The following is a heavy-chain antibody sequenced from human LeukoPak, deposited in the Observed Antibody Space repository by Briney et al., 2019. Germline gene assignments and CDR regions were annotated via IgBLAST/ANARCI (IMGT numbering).Heavy chain of an antibody. D-gene: IGHD2-2*01. V-gene: IGHV3-53*01. Sequence: GVSLRLSCAASGFTVSSNYMSWVRQAPGKGLEWVSVIYSGGSTYYADSVKGRFTISRDNSKNTLYLQMNSLRAEDTAVYYCARDPEGDCSSTSCYEDSDYWGQGTLVTVSS. CDR3: ARDPEGDCSSTSCYEDSDY. CDR2: IYSGGST. J-gene: IGHJ4*02. CDR1: GFTVSSNY.